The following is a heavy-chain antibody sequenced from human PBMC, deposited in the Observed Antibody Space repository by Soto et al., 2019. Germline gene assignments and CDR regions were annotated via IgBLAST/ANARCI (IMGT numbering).Heavy chain of an antibody. V-gene: IGHV1-24*01. D-gene: IGHD3-3*01. CDR3: ATVMGITIFGVVKHYYYYGMDV. CDR2: FDPEDGET. J-gene: IGHJ6*02. Sequence: ASVKVSCKVSGYTLTELSMHWVRQAPGKGLEWMGGFDPEDGETIYAQKFQGRVTMTEDTSTDTAYMELSSLRSEDTAVYYCATVMGITIFGVVKHYYYYGMDVWGQGTTVTVSS. CDR1: GYTLTELS.